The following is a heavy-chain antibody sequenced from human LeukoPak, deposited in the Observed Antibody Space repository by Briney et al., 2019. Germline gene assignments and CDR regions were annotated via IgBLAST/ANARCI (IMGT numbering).Heavy chain of an antibody. Sequence: KPGGSLRLSCAASGFTFSSYSMNWVRQAPGKGLEWVSYISSSSSYIYYADSVKGRFTISRDNAKNSLYLQMHSLRAEDTAVYYCARGDSHIVVVTAIQAVGSQEYFQHWGQGTLVTVSS. D-gene: IGHD2-21*02. CDR1: GFTFSSYS. J-gene: IGHJ1*01. V-gene: IGHV3-21*01. CDR3: ARGDSHIVVVTAIQAVGSQEYFQH. CDR2: ISSSSSYI.